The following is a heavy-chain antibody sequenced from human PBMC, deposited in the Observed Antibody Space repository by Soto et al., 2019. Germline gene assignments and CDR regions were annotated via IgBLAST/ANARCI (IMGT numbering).Heavy chain of an antibody. CDR1: GFTFDDYT. V-gene: IGHV3-43*01. CDR2: ISWDSGST. J-gene: IGHJ4*02. D-gene: IGHD6-25*01. Sequence: EVQLVESGGVVVQPGGSLRLSCAASGFTFDDYTMHWVRQAPGKGLEWVSLISWDSGSTYYADSVKGRFTISRDNSKNSLYLQMNSLRTEDTALYYCAGTRAATNHQDNDYWGQGTLVTVSS. CDR3: AGTRAATNHQDNDY.